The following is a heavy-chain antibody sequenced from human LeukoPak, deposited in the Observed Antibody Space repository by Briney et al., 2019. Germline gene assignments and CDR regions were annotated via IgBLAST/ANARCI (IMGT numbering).Heavy chain of an antibody. Sequence: ASVKVSCKASGYTFTSYGISWVRQAPGRGLEWMGWISAYNGNTNYAQKLQGRVTMTTDTSTSTAYMELRSLRSDDTAVYYCARGFFPYYDILTGYEAFDYWGQGTLVTVSS. CDR3: ARGFFPYYDILTGYEAFDY. J-gene: IGHJ4*02. CDR2: ISAYNGNT. D-gene: IGHD3-9*01. CDR1: GYTFTSYG. V-gene: IGHV1-18*01.